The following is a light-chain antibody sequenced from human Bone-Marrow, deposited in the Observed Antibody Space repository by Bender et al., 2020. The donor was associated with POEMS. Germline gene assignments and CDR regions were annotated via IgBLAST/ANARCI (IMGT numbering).Light chain of an antibody. J-gene: IGLJ2*01. CDR2: QDI. CDR3: QAWDSSTVV. CDR1: RLGNKY. V-gene: IGLV3-1*01. Sequence: SYELTQPPSVSVSPGQTASIPCSGDRLGNKYACWYQQKPGQSPVLVIYQDIKRPSGIPERFSGSNSGNTATLTISGTQATDEADYYCQAWDSSTVVFGGGTKLTVL.